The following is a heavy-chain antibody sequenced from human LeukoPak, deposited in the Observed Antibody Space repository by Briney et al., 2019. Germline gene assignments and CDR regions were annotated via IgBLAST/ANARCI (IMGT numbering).Heavy chain of an antibody. J-gene: IGHJ4*02. V-gene: IGHV1-69*01. D-gene: IGHD2-21*02. CDR3: ARHRVTLAPFDY. CDR1: GGTFSSYA. Sequence: EASAKVSCKASGGTFSSYAISWVRQAPGQGLEWMGGIIPIFGTANYAQKFQGRVTITADESTSTAYMELSSLRSEDTAVCYCARHRVTLAPFDYWGQGTLVTVSS. CDR2: IIPIFGTA.